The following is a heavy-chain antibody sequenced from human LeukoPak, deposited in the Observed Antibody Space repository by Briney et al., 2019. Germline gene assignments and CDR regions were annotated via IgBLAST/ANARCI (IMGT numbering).Heavy chain of an antibody. CDR3: ARDGQEAAALDY. CDR2: ISYDGSNK. CDR1: GFTFSSYA. J-gene: IGHJ4*02. Sequence: GRSLRLSCAASGFTFSSYAMHWVRQAPGKGLEWVAVISYDGSNKYYADSVKGRFTISRDNSKNTLYLQMNSLRAEDTAVYYCARDGQEAAALDYWGQGTLVTVPS. V-gene: IGHV3-30-3*01. D-gene: IGHD6-13*01.